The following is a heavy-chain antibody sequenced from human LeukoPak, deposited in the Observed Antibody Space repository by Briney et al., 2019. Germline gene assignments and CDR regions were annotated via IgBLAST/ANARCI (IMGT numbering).Heavy chain of an antibody. V-gene: IGHV3-23*01. J-gene: IGHJ5*02. Sequence: TGGFLRLSCAASGFTFSSNTMNWVRQAPGKGLEWVSGISSSGGATYYADSVKGRFTISRDNSKNTLYLQMDSLRAEDTAVYYCARGFTFGGVIPFDPWGQGTLVTVSS. CDR2: ISSSGGAT. CDR1: GFTFSSNT. D-gene: IGHD3-16*02. CDR3: ARGFTFGGVIPFDP.